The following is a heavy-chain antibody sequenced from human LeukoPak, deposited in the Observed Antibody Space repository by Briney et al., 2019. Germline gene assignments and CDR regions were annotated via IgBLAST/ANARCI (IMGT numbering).Heavy chain of an antibody. J-gene: IGHJ6*03. CDR3: ARQWPITILSRYYYYMDV. V-gene: IGHV1-2*02. Sequence: ASVKFSCKASGYTFTGYYMHWVRQAPGQGLEWMGWINPNSGGTNYAQKFQGRVTMTRDTSISTAYMELSRLRSDDTAVYYCARQWPITILSRYYYYMDVWGKGTTVTVSS. CDR1: GYTFTGYY. D-gene: IGHD3-3*01. CDR2: INPNSGGT.